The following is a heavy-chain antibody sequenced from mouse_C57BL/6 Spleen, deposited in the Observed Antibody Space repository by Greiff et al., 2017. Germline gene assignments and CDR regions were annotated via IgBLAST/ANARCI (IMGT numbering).Heavy chain of an antibody. CDR1: GYSITSGYY. Sequence: EVKLMESGPGLVKPSQSLSLTCSVTGYSITSGYYWNWIRQFPGNKLEWMGYISYDGSNNYNPSLKNRISITRDTSKNQFFLKLNSVTTEDTATYYCARAGYGSSYGYFDVWGTGTTVTVSS. D-gene: IGHD1-1*01. J-gene: IGHJ1*03. CDR3: ARAGYGSSYGYFDV. V-gene: IGHV3-6*01. CDR2: ISYDGSN.